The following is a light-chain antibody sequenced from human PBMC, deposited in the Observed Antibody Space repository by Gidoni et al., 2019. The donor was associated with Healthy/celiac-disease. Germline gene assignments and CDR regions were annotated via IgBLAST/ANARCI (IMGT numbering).Light chain of an antibody. J-gene: IGLJ2*01. CDR1: SSDVGGYNY. V-gene: IGLV2-8*01. Sequence: QSALTQPPSASGSPGPSVTISCTGTSSDVGGYNYVSWYQQHPGKAPKLMIYEVTERPSGVPDRFSGSKSGNTASLTVSGLQAEDEATYYCSSYAGSNRGVFGGGTKLTVL. CDR3: SSYAGSNRGV. CDR2: EVT.